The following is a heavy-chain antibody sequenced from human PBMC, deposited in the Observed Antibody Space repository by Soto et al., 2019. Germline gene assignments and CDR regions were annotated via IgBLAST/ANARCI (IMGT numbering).Heavy chain of an antibody. V-gene: IGHV3-23*01. J-gene: IGHJ6*02. CDR2: ISGSGGST. D-gene: IGHD6-13*01. Sequence: EVQLLESGGGLVQPGGSLRLSCAASGFTFSSYAMSWVRQAPGKGLEWVSAISGSGGSTYYADSVKGRFTISRDNSKNTLYLQMNSLRAEDTAVYYCAKGRRRSGSSWYHYYYYGMDVWGQGTTVTVSS. CDR1: GFTFSSYA. CDR3: AKGRRRSGSSWYHYYYYGMDV.